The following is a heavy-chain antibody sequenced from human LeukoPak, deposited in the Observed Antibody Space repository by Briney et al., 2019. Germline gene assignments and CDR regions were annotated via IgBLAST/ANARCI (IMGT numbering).Heavy chain of an antibody. CDR3: ARDLRATVVTPVGY. Sequence: ASVKVSCKASGYTFTSYGISWVRQAPGQGLEWMGWINPNSGDTNYAQKFQGRVTMTRDMSISTAYMELSRLRSDDTAVYYCARDLRATVVTPVGYWGQGTLVTVSS. CDR2: INPNSGDT. CDR1: GYTFTSYG. V-gene: IGHV1-2*02. D-gene: IGHD4-23*01. J-gene: IGHJ4*02.